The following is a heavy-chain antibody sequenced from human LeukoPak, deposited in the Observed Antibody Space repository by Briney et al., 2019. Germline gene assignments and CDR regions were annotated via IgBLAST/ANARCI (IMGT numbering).Heavy chain of an antibody. CDR2: ISYDGSNK. V-gene: IGHV3-30*04. CDR1: GFTFSSYA. CDR3: ARAARTLAAPRN. D-gene: IGHD6-6*01. J-gene: IGHJ4*02. Sequence: GGSLRLSCAASGFTFSSYAMHWVRQAPDKGLEWVAVISYDGSNKYYADSVKGRFTISRDNSKNTLYLQMNSLRAEDTAVYYCARAARTLAAPRNWGQGTLVTVSS.